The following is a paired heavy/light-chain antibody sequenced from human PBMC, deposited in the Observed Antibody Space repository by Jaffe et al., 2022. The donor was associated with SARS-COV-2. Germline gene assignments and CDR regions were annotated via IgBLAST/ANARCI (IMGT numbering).Light chain of an antibody. CDR1: QSLLYSDGNTY. CDR2: KVS. V-gene: IGKV2-30*01. J-gene: IGKJ2*01. Sequence: VVLTQSPLSLPVTLGQPASISCRSSQSLLYSDGNTYLNWFHQRPGQSPRRLIYKVSKRDSGVPDRFSGFGSGIDYTLRISRVEAEDVGVYYCIQGTHWPPVTFGQGTKLEIK. CDR3: IQGTHWPPVT.
Heavy chain of an antibody. D-gene: IGHD2-8*01. CDR1: GFIFSDYA. Sequence: EVQLVESGGGLVQPGESLRLSCSASGFIFSDYAMHWVRQAPGKGLEYVSYISGNGINTYYGDSVKGRFTISRDNSKNTLYLQMSSLRAEDTAVYYCVKEESVVTTYCTDVRCPRNVDYWGQGSLVTVSS. CDR3: VKEESVVTTYCTDVRCPRNVDY. CDR2: ISGNGINT. V-gene: IGHV3-64D*09. J-gene: IGHJ4*02.